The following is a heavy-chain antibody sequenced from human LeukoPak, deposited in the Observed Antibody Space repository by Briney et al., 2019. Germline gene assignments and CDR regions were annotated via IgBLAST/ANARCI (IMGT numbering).Heavy chain of an antibody. J-gene: IGHJ4*02. CDR2: ISSSSDSI. Sequence: GGSLRLSCAASGFTFSNYGMNWVRQAPGKRLEWVSDISSSSDSIYYADSVKGRFTISRDNAENSLYLQMNSLRDEDTAVYYCARAMRSGYDYWGQGTLVTVSS. V-gene: IGHV3-48*02. CDR1: GFTFSNYG. D-gene: IGHD5-12*01. CDR3: ARAMRSGYDY.